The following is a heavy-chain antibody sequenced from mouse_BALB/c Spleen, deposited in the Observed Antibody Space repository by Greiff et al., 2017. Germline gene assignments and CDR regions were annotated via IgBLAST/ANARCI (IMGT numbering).Heavy chain of an antibody. J-gene: IGHJ3*01. CDR2: IWAGGST. CDR3: ARDQGYGNPFAY. CDR1: GFSLTSYG. D-gene: IGHD2-1*01. Sequence: QVQLKQSGPGLVAPSQSLSITCTVSGFSLTSYGVHWVRQPPGKGLEWLGVIWAGGSTNYNSALMSRLSISKDNSKSQVFLKMNSLQTDDTAMYYCARDQGYGNPFAYWGQGTLVTVSA. V-gene: IGHV2-9*02.